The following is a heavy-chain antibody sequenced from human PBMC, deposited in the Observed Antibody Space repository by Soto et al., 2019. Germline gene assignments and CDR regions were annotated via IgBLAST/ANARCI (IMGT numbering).Heavy chain of an antibody. J-gene: IGHJ5*02. CDR1: GFTISTYA. V-gene: IGHV3-23*01. D-gene: IGHD2-21*01. CDR3: AKDAVYNDGLWLMDS. Sequence: XVSLRLSCAASGFTISTYAMTWVRQAPGKGLECVSGVTGSGGQIHYADSVKGRFTISKDNSKNTLYLQMSSLRDEDTALYYCAKDAVYNDGLWLMDSWGQGTLVTVSS. CDR2: VTGSGGQI.